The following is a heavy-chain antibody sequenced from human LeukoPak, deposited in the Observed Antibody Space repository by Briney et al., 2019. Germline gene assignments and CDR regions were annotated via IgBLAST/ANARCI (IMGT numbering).Heavy chain of an antibody. J-gene: IGHJ3*02. CDR2: VGNASPYI. CDR1: GFTFSRYA. Sequence: GGSLRLSCAASGFTFSRYAMNWVRQAPGKGLGGVSSVGNASPYIYYADSVKGRFTFSRDNAKNSLYLQMNSLRDEDTAVYYCARGDDSQQRNDALDIWGQGTMVTVSS. V-gene: IGHV3-21*01. D-gene: IGHD1/OR15-1a*01. CDR3: ARGDDSQQRNDALDI.